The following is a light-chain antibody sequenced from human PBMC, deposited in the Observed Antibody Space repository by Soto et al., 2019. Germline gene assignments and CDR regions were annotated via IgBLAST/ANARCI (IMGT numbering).Light chain of an antibody. CDR3: QQYGGVPYT. CDR2: GAS. CDR1: QSVGSN. Sequence: EIVLTQSPVTLSLSPGERATLSCRASQSVGSNVAWYQQKPGQAPRLLIYGASSRATGIPDRFSGSGSGTDFTLTISRLEPEDFAIYYCQQYGGVPYTFGQGTKVDIK. J-gene: IGKJ2*01. V-gene: IGKV3-20*01.